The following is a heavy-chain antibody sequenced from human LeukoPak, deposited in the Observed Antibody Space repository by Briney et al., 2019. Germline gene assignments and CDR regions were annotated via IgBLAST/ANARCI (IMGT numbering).Heavy chain of an antibody. D-gene: IGHD3-22*01. CDR3: ARDSYYYYDSSGYGAFDI. J-gene: IGHJ3*02. CDR1: GFTFSNYN. CDR2: ISRSGSYI. V-gene: IGHV3-21*01. Sequence: GGSLRLSCAASGFTFSNYNMNWVRQAPGKGLEWVSSISRSGSYIYYADSVKGRFTISRDNAKNSLYLQMNSLRAEDTAVYYCARDSYYYYDSSGYGAFDIWGQGTLVTVSS.